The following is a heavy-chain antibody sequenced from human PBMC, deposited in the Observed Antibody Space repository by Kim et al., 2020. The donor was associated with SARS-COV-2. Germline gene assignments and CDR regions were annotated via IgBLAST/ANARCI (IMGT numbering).Heavy chain of an antibody. V-gene: IGHV1-46*01. D-gene: IGHD2-21*02. CDR2: IYPNDGST. J-gene: IGHJ4*02. CDR3: ARDLWAVTASFLDY. CDR1: GYTFINYY. Sequence: ASVKVSCKTSGYTFINYYVHWVRQVPGQGLEWMGTIYPNDGSTKYAQKFQGRVTMTRDTSTSTVYMELSSLTSEDTAMYYCARDLWAVTASFLDYWAQGTLVTVSS.